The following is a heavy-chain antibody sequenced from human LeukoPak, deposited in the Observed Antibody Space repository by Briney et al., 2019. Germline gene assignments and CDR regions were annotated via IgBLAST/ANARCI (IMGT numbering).Heavy chain of an antibody. Sequence: PGGSLRLSCAASGFTFNNYAMHWVRQAPGKGLEWVAIIAFDGINNFYTGSVKGRFTISRDNSKSTLYLQMNSLRPEDSAVYYCARATGGSYYDADYYYGLDVCGQGTTVTVS. D-gene: IGHD1-26*01. CDR3: ARATGGSYYDADYYYGLDV. V-gene: IGHV3-30*04. CDR2: IAFDGINN. J-gene: IGHJ6*02. CDR1: GFTFNNYA.